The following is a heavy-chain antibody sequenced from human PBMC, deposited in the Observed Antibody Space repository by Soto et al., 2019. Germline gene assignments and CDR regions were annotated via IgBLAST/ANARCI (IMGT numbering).Heavy chain of an antibody. V-gene: IGHV1-46*01. CDR1: GYIFTYYY. J-gene: IGHJ6*02. CDR2: INLSADRT. D-gene: IGHD3-10*01. CDR3: ARERSNGMDV. Sequence: GASVKVSCKASGYIFTYYYIHWVRQAPGQGLEWMGIINLSADRTSYAQKFQGRFTVTMDTSTSTVYMELGSLRSEDTAVYYCARERSNGMDVWGQGTTVTVSS.